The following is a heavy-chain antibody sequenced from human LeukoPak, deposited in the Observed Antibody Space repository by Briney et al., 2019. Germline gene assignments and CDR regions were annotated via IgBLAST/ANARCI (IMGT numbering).Heavy chain of an antibody. CDR1: GGSISSYY. V-gene: IGHV4-4*07. CDR3: ARQNPDYYYYYMDV. J-gene: IGHJ6*03. CDR2: IYTSGST. Sequence: SETLSLTCTVSGGSISSYYWSWIRQPAGKGLEWIGRIYTSGSTYYNPSLKSRVTISVDTSKNQFSLKLSSVTAADTAVYYCARQNPDYYYYYMDVWGKGTTVTISS.